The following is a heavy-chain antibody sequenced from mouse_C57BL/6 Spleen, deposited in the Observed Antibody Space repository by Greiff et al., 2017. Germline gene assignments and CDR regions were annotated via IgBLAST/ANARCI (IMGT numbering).Heavy chain of an antibody. CDR1: GYTFTSYW. Sequence: QVQLQQSGAELAKPGASVKMSCKASGYTFTSYWMHWVKQRPGQGLEWIGYINPSSGYTKYNQKFKDKATLTADKSSSTAYMQLSSLTYEDSAVYYCARGGGDYYYGSSYDRYFDVWGTGTTVTVSS. CDR3: ARGGGDYYYGSSYDRYFDV. D-gene: IGHD1-1*01. V-gene: IGHV1-7*01. J-gene: IGHJ1*03. CDR2: INPSSGYT.